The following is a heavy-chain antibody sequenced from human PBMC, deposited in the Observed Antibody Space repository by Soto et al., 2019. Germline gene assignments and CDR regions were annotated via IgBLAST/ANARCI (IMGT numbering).Heavy chain of an antibody. CDR2: IYSGGGT. Sequence: GGSLRLSCAASGFTVSSNYMTWVRQAPGKGLEWVSVIYSGGGTYYADSVKGRFTISRDNSKNTLYLQMNSLRAEDTAVYYCARGIPRGYSYGSYYFDYWGQGTLVTVSS. J-gene: IGHJ4*02. CDR3: ARGIPRGYSYGSYYFDY. V-gene: IGHV3-53*01. D-gene: IGHD5-18*01. CDR1: GFTVSSNY.